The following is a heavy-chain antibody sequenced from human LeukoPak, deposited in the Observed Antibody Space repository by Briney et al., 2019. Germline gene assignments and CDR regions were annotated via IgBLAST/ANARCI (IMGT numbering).Heavy chain of an antibody. CDR3: ARDLRFGEWKVQV. V-gene: IGHV1-46*01. CDR2: INPSGGST. J-gene: IGHJ3*01. Sequence: ASVKVSCKASGYTFTSYYMHWVRQAPGQGLEWMGIINPSGGSTSYAQRFQGRVTMTRDTSTSTVYMELSSLRSEDTAVYYCARDLRFGEWKVQVWGQGTMVTVSS. D-gene: IGHD3-10*01. CDR1: GYTFTSYY.